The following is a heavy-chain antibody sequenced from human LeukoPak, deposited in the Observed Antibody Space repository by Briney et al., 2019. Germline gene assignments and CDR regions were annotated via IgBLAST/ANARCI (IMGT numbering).Heavy chain of an antibody. D-gene: IGHD3-10*01. CDR2: ISGSGGST. Sequence: GGSLRLSCAASGFTFSSYAMSWVRQAPGKGLEWVSAISGSGGSTYYADSVKGRFTISRDNSKNTLYLQMNSLTAEDTAVYYCAKDIIASLLWFGELLSAGFDYWGQGTLVTVSS. CDR3: AKDIIASLLWFGELLSAGFDY. J-gene: IGHJ4*02. V-gene: IGHV3-23*01. CDR1: GFTFSSYA.